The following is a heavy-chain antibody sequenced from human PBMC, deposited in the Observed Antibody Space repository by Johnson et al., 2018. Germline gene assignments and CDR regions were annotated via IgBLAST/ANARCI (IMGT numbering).Heavy chain of an antibody. CDR3: ARALGYCSGGSCYTNYYYYYIDV. CDR2: IHYSGTT. CDR1: GGSISSYY. V-gene: IGHV4-59*01. J-gene: IGHJ6*03. Sequence: QVQLQESGPGLVKXSETLSLTCTVSGGSISSYYWTWIRQPPGKGLEWIANIHYSGTTNNNPSLKSRAAISGDTSKKQFSLKLSSVTAADPAVYYCARALGYCSGGSCYTNYYYYYIDVWGKGTTVTVSS. D-gene: IGHD2-15*01.